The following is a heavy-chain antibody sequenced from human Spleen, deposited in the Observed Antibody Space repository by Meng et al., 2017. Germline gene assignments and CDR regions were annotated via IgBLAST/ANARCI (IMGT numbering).Heavy chain of an antibody. D-gene: IGHD6-19*01. CDR3: TIYRSGHI. Sequence: VLLVPPGGGLVQPGEYLKLSCTVSWVTSSGSDIHWVRQSAGRGLEWVGRITSRANSFATAYAASLKGRFSVSRDESKNTAYLQMDSLIPEDTAVYYCTIYRSGHIWGQGAMVTVSS. CDR2: ITSRANSFAT. V-gene: IGHV3-73*02. J-gene: IGHJ3*02. CDR1: WVTSSGSD.